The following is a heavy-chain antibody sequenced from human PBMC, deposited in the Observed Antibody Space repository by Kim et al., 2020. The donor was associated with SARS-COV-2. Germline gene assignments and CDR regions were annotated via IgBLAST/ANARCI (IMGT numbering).Heavy chain of an antibody. CDR2: ISSSSSYI. Sequence: GGSLRLSCAASGFTFSSYSMNWVRQAPGKGLEWVSSISSSSSYIYYADSVKGRFTISRDNAKNSLYLQMNSLRAEDTAVYYCAESRSSGYYYAPRYGMDVWGQGTTVTVSS. CDR3: AESRSSGYYYAPRYGMDV. D-gene: IGHD3-22*01. CDR1: GFTFSSYS. J-gene: IGHJ6*02. V-gene: IGHV3-21*01.